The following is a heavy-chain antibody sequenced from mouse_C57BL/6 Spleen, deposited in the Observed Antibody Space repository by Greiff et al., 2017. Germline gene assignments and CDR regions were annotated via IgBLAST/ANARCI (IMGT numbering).Heavy chain of an antibody. V-gene: IGHV1-18*01. CDR3: AREKQGDEYDGAWLAY. CDR1: GYTFTDYT. D-gene: IGHD2-4*01. Sequence: EVQLQQSGPELVKPGASVKIPCKASGYTFTDYTMDWVKQSHGKSLEWIGDINPNNGGTIYNQKFKGKATLTVDKSSSTAYMELRSLTSEDTAVYYCAREKQGDEYDGAWLAYWGQGTLVTVSA. J-gene: IGHJ3*01. CDR2: INPNNGGT.